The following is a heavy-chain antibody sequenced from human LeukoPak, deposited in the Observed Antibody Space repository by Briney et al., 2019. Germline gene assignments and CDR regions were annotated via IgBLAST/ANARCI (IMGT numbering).Heavy chain of an antibody. CDR3: ARLGRGMAQIDY. CDR2: IYYTGRT. CDR1: GGSINSVDYY. Sequence: PSETLSLTCTVSGGSINSVDYYWGWIRQPPGKGLEWIGTIYYTGRTNYNPSLNSRVTVSKDTSKNQFSLTLTSVTAADTAVYYCARLGRGMAQIDYWGQGTLVTVSS. V-gene: IGHV4-39*01. J-gene: IGHJ4*02. D-gene: IGHD3-10*01.